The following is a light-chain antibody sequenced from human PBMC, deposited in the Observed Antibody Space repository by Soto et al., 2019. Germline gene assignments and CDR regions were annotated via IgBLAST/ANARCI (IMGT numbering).Light chain of an antibody. V-gene: IGLV3-21*02. CDR2: DES. J-gene: IGLJ1*01. Sequence: SYELTQPPSVSVAPGQTARITCGGNNIGSYSVHWYQQKPGQAPALVVYDESDRPSGTPERFSGSKSGSTATLTISRAEVDDEADYYCQVWHSNADHNYVFGAGTKVTVL. CDR1: NIGSYS. CDR3: QVWHSNADHNYV.